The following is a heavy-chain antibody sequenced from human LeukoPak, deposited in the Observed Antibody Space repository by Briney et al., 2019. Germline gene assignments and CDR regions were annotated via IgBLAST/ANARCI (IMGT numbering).Heavy chain of an antibody. CDR3: ARHNYYGSGSLPVDY. D-gene: IGHD3-10*01. V-gene: IGHV4-61*02. CDR2: IYTSGST. J-gene: IGHJ4*02. Sequence: PSQTLSLPCTVSGGSLSSGSYYWSWIRQPAGTGLEGIGRIYTSGSTNYNPSLKSRVTISVDTSKNQLSLKLSSVTAADTAVYYCARHNYYGSGSLPVDYWGQGTLVTVSS. CDR1: GGSLSSGSYY.